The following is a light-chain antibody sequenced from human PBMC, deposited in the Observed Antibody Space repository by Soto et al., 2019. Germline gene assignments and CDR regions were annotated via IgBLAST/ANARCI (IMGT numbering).Light chain of an antibody. Sequence: DIQMTQSPSSLSASVGDIVTMTCLASQSIVTYLNWYHQKPGQAPKLLIYAASNLQSGVPSRFSGSGSGTDFTLTISSLQPEDFATYYCQQCYSSPPWTFGQGTKVDIK. CDR3: QQCYSSPPWT. V-gene: IGKV1-39*01. J-gene: IGKJ1*01. CDR1: QSIVTY. CDR2: AAS.